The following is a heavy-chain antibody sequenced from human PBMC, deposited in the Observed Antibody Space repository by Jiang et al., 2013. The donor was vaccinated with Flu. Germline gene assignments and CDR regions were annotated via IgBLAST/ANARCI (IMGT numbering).Heavy chain of an antibody. J-gene: IGHJ6*02. Sequence: GGGVVQPGRSLRLSCAASGFTFSSYGMHWVRQAPGKGLEWVAVIWYDGSNKYYADSVKGRFTISRDNSKNTLYLQMNSLRAEDTAVYYCAREVDGEYGDHYYYYYGMDVWGQGTTVTVSS. V-gene: IGHV3-33*01. D-gene: IGHD4-17*01. CDR1: GFTFSSYG. CDR2: IWYDGSNK. CDR3: AREVDGEYGDHYYYYYGMDV.